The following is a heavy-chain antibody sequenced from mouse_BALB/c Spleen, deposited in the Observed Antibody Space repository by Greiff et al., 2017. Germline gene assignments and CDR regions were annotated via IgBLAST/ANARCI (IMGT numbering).Heavy chain of an antibody. CDR1: GYTFTDSN. Sequence: SGPELVKPGASVKISCKASGYTFTDSNMHWVKQSHGKSLEWIGYIYPYNGGTGYNQKFKSKATLTVDNSSSTAYLELRSLTSEDSAVYYCARGQVRLFAYWGQGTLVTVSA. J-gene: IGHJ3*01. CDR3: ARGQVRLFAY. D-gene: IGHD2-14*01. CDR2: IYPYNGGT. V-gene: IGHV1S29*02.